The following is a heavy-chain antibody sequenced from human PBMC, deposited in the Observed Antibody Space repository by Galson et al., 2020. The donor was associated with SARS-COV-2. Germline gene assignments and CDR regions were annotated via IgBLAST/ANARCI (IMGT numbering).Heavy chain of an antibody. Sequence: ETSETLSLTCTVSGGSISSGGYYWSWIRQHPGKGLEWIGYIYYSGSTYYNPSLKSRVTISVDTSKNQFSLKLSSVTAADTAVYYCARIISVGIFGVVNWFDPWCQGTLVTVSS. J-gene: IGHJ5*02. D-gene: IGHD3-3*01. CDR1: GGSISSGGYY. V-gene: IGHV4-31*03. CDR2: IYYSGST. CDR3: ARIISVGIFGVVNWFDP.